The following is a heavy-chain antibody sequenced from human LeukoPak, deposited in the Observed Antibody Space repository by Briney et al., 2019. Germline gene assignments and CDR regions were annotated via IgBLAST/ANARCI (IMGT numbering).Heavy chain of an antibody. D-gene: IGHD5-18*01. CDR2: IIVILGTP. J-gene: IGHJ5*01. V-gene: IGHV1-69*13. CDR1: GGTFSSYS. CDR3: ARDVDSSMVTNWFDS. Sequence: PGASVKVSCKASGGTFSSYSFSWVRQAPGQGLEWLGGIIVILGTPNYPQKFHGRVTITADESTSTVYMELSSLRSEDTATYYCARDVDSSMVTNWFDSWGQGTLVTVSS.